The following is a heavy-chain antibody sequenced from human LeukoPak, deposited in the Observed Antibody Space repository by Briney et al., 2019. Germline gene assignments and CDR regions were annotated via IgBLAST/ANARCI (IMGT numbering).Heavy chain of an antibody. J-gene: IGHJ3*02. Sequence: SETLSLTCAVSGGSISTYYWSWIRQPAGKGLEWIGRIYTSGSTNYNPSLKSRVTMSVDTSKNQFSLKLSSVTAADTAVYYCARDSVSASHDAFDIWGQGTMVTVSS. CDR2: IYTSGST. D-gene: IGHD5/OR15-5a*01. CDR1: GGSISTYY. V-gene: IGHV4-4*07. CDR3: ARDSVSASHDAFDI.